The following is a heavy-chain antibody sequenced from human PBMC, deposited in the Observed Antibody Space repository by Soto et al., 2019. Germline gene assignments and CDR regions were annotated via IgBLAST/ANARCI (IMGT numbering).Heavy chain of an antibody. Sequence: PSKTLSLTCAVYGGSFSGYYWSWIRQPPGKGLEWIGEIDHGGSTNYNPSLESRVTISFDTSRNQFSLKLKSVTAADTAVYFCARVGRYSYHLYGMDVWGQGTTVTVSS. CDR1: GGSFSGYY. J-gene: IGHJ6*02. CDR3: ARVGRYSYHLYGMDV. D-gene: IGHD5-18*01. CDR2: IDHGGST. V-gene: IGHV4-34*01.